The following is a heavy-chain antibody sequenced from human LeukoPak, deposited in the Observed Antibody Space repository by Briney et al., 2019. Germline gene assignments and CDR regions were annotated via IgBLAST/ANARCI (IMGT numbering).Heavy chain of an antibody. J-gene: IGHJ6*03. V-gene: IGHV3-7*01. CDR1: GFTFSSYW. CDR3: ARVGTPNYYYMDV. Sequence: GGSLRLSCAASGFTFSSYWMSWVRQAPGKGLEWVANIKQDGSEKYYVDSVKGRFTISRDNAKNSLYLQMNSLRAEDTAVYYCARVGTPNYYYMDVWGKGTTVTVSS. D-gene: IGHD7-27*01. CDR2: IKQDGSEK.